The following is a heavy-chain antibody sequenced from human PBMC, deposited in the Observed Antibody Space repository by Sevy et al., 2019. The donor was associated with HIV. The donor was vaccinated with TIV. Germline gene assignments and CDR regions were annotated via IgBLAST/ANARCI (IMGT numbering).Heavy chain of an antibody. J-gene: IGHJ4*02. Sequence: GGSLRLSCAASGFAFYEYSMSWIRQAPGKGLEWVATLSFGCGKINYADSVKGRFTISRDNWKNSFYLQMDNLRVEDTALYYCAGEGCSRPHDYWGQGTRVTVSS. CDR3: AGEGCSRPHDY. V-gene: IGHV3-23*01. CDR1: GFAFYEYS. CDR2: LSFGCGKI. D-gene: IGHD2-8*01.